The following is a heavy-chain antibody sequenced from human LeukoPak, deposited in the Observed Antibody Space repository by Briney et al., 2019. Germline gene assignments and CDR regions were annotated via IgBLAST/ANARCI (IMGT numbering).Heavy chain of an antibody. CDR2: IYSGGST. D-gene: IGHD3-10*01. J-gene: IGHJ4*02. V-gene: IGHV3-53*04. CDR3: ARTQLWFGANYFDY. CDR1: GFTVSSNY. Sequence: GGSLRLSCAASGFTVSSNYMSWVRQAPGEGLEWVSVIYSGGSTYYADSVKGRFTISRHNSKNTLYLQMNGLRAEDTAVYYCARTQLWFGANYFDYWGQGTLVTVSS.